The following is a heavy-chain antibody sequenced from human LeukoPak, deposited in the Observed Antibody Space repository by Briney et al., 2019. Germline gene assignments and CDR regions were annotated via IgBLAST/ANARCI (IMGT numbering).Heavy chain of an antibody. CDR3: ARGIAVAVWNAFDI. CDR2: IIPIFGTA. Sequence: GASVKVSCKASGGTFSSYAISWVRQAPGQGLEWMGGIIPIFGTANYAQKFQGRVTITRDTSASTAYMELSSLRSEDTAVYYCARGIAVAVWNAFDIWGQGTMVTVSS. V-gene: IGHV1-69*05. J-gene: IGHJ3*02. D-gene: IGHD6-19*01. CDR1: GGTFSSYA.